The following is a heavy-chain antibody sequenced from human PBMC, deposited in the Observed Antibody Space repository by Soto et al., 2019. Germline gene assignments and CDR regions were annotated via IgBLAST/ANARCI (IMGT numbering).Heavy chain of an antibody. Sequence: QVQLVQPGAEVKKPGASVKVSCKASDYTFTSYGISWVRQAPGQGLEWMGWISAHNGNTKYAQKLQGRVTMTTDTSTSTAYMERRSLRSDDTAVYYCARDLAVGLVDYWGQGTLVTVSS. V-gene: IGHV1-18*01. D-gene: IGHD6-19*01. J-gene: IGHJ4*02. CDR1: DYTFTSYG. CDR3: ARDLAVGLVDY. CDR2: ISAHNGNT.